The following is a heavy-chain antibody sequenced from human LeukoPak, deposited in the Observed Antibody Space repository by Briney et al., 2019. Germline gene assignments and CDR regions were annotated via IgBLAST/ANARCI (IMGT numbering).Heavy chain of an antibody. CDR2: INAGDGNT. CDR1: GYTFIDYA. V-gene: IGHV1-3*01. Sequence: ASVKVSCKASGYTFIDYAIHWVRQAPGQRLEWMGWINAGDGNTRYSQNFQGRLTVTRDTSASTAYMELSSLRSEDTAVCYCALGAYDYWGQGTLVTVSS. CDR3: ALGAYDY. D-gene: IGHD1-26*01. J-gene: IGHJ4*02.